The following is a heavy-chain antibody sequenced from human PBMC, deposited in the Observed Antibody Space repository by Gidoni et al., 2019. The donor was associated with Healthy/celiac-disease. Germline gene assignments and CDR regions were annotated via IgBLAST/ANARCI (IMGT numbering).Heavy chain of an antibody. CDR3: AKGNPKKIVVVVAATPGGMDV. V-gene: IGHV3-23*01. CDR1: GFTFSRYA. J-gene: IGHJ6*02. CDR2: IIGSGGST. D-gene: IGHD2-15*01. Sequence: EVQLLESGGGLVQPGGSMRLSCAASGFTFSRYAMSWVRQAAGKGLEWVSAIIGSGGSTYYADSVKGRFTISRDKSKNTLYLQMNILRAEDTAVYYCAKGNPKKIVVVVAATPGGMDVWGQGTTVTVSS.